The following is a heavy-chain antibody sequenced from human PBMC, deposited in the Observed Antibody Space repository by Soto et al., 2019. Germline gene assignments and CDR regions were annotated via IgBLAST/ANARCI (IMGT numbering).Heavy chain of an antibody. CDR3: AREDSIIIPDVSDF. J-gene: IGHJ4*02. D-gene: IGHD2-2*01. CDR2: VSKSGYT. CDR1: GFTFNNYG. V-gene: IGHV3-21*01. Sequence: GGSLRLSCVVSGFTFNNYGINWVRQAPGKGLEWVSSVSKSGYTYYSDSVKGRFTISRDNAKNSVSLQMNTLRAEDTAVYYCAREDSIIIPDVSDFWGQGTLVTVSS.